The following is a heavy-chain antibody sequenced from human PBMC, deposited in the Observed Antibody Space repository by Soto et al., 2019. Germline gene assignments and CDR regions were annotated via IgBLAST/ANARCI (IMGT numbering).Heavy chain of an antibody. J-gene: IGHJ4*01. V-gene: IGHV3-30*03. CDR3: ARQVFGSYFDF. D-gene: IGHD3-3*01. Sequence: QIQLVESGGGVVQPGTSLRLSCTVSGFALSHYGIHWVRQAPGEGLQWVAVISNDGRDKQYAESVKGRITVSRDNAKGTVYLQINSRRPEDTAVYSCARQVFGSYFDFWGHGTLVTVSS. CDR2: ISNDGRDK. CDR1: GFALSHYG.